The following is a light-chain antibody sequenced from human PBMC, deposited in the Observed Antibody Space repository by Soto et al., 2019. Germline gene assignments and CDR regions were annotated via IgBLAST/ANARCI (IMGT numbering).Light chain of an antibody. CDR3: QQRANLWT. J-gene: IGKJ1*01. CDR2: DAA. Sequence: EIVLTQSPATLSLSPGERATVSCRASQSVYGLLAWFQQKPGQVPRLLIYDAATRATGIPARFSGSGYGTHFPLTISSLEPEDFAVYFCQQRANLWTFGQGTRVQIK. CDR1: QSVYGL. V-gene: IGKV3-11*01.